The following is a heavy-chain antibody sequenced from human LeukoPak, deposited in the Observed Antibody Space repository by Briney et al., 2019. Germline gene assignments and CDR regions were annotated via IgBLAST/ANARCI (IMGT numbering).Heavy chain of an antibody. CDR3: ARSATYYYDSSGYYTVDHFDY. J-gene: IGHJ4*02. CDR1: AGSISSYY. CDR2: IYTSGST. D-gene: IGHD3-22*01. V-gene: IGHV4-4*07. Sequence: SETLSLTCTVSAGSISSYYWNWIRQPAGKGLEWIGRIYTSGSTNYNPSLKSRVTMSVDTSKNQFSLKLSSVTAADTAVYYCARSATYYYDSSGYYTVDHFDYWGQGTLVTVSS.